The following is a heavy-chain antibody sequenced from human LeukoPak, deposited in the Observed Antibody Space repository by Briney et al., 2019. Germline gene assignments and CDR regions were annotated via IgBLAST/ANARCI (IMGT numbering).Heavy chain of an antibody. Sequence: PSETLSLTCTVSGGSISSYYWSWIRQPPGKGLEWIGYIYYSGSTNYDPSLKSRVTISVDTSKNQFSLKLSSVTAADTAVYYCARSHSVWTSFDYWGQGTLVTVSS. CDR3: ARSHSVWTSFDY. CDR2: IYYSGST. D-gene: IGHD3/OR15-3a*01. CDR1: GGSISSYY. J-gene: IGHJ4*02. V-gene: IGHV4-59*01.